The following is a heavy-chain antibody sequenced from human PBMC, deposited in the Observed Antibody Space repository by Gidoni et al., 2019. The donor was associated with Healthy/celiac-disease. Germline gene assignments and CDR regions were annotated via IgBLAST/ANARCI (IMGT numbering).Heavy chain of an antibody. CDR1: GGTFSSYA. D-gene: IGHD2-15*01. Sequence: QVQLVQSGAEVKKPGSSVKVSCKASGGTFSSYAISWVRQAPGQGLEWMGGIIPIFGTANYAQKFQGRVTITADEFTSTAYMELSSLRSEDTAVYYCARTRYCSGGSCYKYLDYWGQGTLVTVSS. J-gene: IGHJ4*02. CDR2: IIPIFGTA. V-gene: IGHV1-69*01. CDR3: ARTRYCSGGSCYKYLDY.